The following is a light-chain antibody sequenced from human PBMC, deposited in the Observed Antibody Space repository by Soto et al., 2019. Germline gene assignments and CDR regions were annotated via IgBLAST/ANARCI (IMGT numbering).Light chain of an antibody. CDR3: SSYTSSSLYV. Sequence: QSVLTQPASVSGSPGQSITISRTGTSSDVGYSNYVSWYQQLPGKAPKLMIYDVSDRPAGVSNRFSGSKSGSTASLTISALQAEDEADYSCSSYTSSSLYVFGTGHTGTVL. V-gene: IGLV2-14*01. J-gene: IGLJ1*01. CDR1: SSDVGYSNY. CDR2: DVS.